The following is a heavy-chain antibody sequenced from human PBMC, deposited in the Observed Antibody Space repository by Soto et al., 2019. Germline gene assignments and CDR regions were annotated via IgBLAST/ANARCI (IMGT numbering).Heavy chain of an antibody. J-gene: IGHJ4*02. CDR3: TIVRVADSALGL. Sequence: QVQLVESGGGVVQPGRSLRLSCVGSGFIFSNNGMHWVRQTPGKGLEWVAFMSYDGSDTFYADSVKGRFTISRDNPKNTLFLNMRNLRANETAIYYCTIVRVADSALGLWGQGTLVTVSS. V-gene: IGHV3-30*03. CDR1: GFIFSNNG. D-gene: IGHD3-10*02. CDR2: MSYDGSDT.